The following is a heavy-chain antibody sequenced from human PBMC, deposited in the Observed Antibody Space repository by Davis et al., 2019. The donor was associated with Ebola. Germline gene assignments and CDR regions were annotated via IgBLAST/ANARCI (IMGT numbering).Heavy chain of an antibody. D-gene: IGHD2-8*02. Sequence: GESLKISCAASGFTLSTYSMNWVRQAPGKGLEWVSSISSSSSYIYYADSVKGRFTISRDNAKNSLYLQMNSLRAEDTAVYYCARAIVLVVYATNYHGMDVWGQGTTVTVSS. J-gene: IGHJ6*02. CDR2: ISSSSSYI. CDR3: ARAIVLVVYATNYHGMDV. V-gene: IGHV3-21*01. CDR1: GFTLSTYS.